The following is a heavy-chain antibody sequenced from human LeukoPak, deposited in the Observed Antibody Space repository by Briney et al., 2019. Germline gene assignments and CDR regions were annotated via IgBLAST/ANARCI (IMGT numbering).Heavy chain of an antibody. V-gene: IGHV6-1*01. CDR1: GDSVSSNSAA. J-gene: IGHJ4*02. CDR2: TYYKSKWYN. D-gene: IGHD4-17*01. Sequence: SQTLSLTCAISGDSVSSNSAAWNWIRQSPSRGLEWLGRTYYKSKWYNNYAVSVKSRISINPDTSKNQFSLQSNSVTPEGTAVYFCARARDYGDISFDYWGQGTLVTVSS. CDR3: ARARDYGDISFDY.